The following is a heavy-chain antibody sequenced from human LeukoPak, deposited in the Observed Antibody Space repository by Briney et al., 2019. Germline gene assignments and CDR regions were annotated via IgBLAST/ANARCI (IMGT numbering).Heavy chain of an antibody. CDR3: AKDGDYYDSSGSLS. J-gene: IGHJ5*02. CDR2: ISYDGSNK. D-gene: IGHD3-22*01. Sequence: GRSLRLSCAASGFTFSSYGMHWVRQAPGKGLEWVAVISYDGSNKYYADSVEGRFTISRDNSKNTLYLQMNSLRAEDTAVYYCAKDGDYYDSSGSLSWGQGTLVTVSS. CDR1: GFTFSSYG. V-gene: IGHV3-30*18.